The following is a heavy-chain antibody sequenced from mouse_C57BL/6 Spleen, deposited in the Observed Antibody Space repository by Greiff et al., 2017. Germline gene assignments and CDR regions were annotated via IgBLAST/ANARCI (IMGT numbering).Heavy chain of an antibody. V-gene: IGHV5-17*01. CDR3: ASPGGDQANLFAY. D-gene: IGHD3-2*02. Sequence: EVMLVESGGGLVKPGGSLKLSCAASGFTFSDYGMHWVRQAPEKGLEWVAYISSGSSTIYYADTVKGRFTISRDNAKNTLFLQMTSLRSEDTAMYYCASPGGDQANLFAYWGQGTLVTVSA. J-gene: IGHJ3*01. CDR2: ISSGSSTI. CDR1: GFTFSDYG.